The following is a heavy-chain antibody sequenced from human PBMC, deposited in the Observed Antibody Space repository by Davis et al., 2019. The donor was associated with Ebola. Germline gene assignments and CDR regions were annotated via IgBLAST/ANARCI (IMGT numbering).Heavy chain of an antibody. Sequence: PSETLSLTCTVSGGSISSYYWSWIRQPPGKGLEWIGYIYYSGSTNYNPSLKSRVTISVDTSKNQFSLKLSSVTAADTAVYYCARRVRYCSSTSCYLDYWGQGTLVTVSS. J-gene: IGHJ4*02. D-gene: IGHD2-2*01. CDR2: IYYSGST. CDR1: GGSISSYY. V-gene: IGHV4-59*01. CDR3: ARRVRYCSSTSCYLDY.